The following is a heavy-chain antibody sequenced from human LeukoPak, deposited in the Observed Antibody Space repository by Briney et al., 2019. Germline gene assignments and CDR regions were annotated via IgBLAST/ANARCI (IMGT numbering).Heavy chain of an antibody. D-gene: IGHD3-10*01. CDR2: IKADGSGK. CDR3: ARDRGCYGSGSSEYYFDY. Sequence: GGSLRLSCAASGFTFSSCWMSPVRQAPGQGLEWVTNIKADGSGKYYVDSVKGRFTTSRDPAKNSLYLQMNSLRADDTAVYYCARDRGCYGSGSSEYYFDYWGQGTLVTVSS. J-gene: IGHJ4*02. CDR1: GFTFSSCW. V-gene: IGHV3-7*01.